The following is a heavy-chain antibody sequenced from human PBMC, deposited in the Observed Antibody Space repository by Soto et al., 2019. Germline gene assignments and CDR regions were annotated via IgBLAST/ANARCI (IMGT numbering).Heavy chain of an antibody. J-gene: IGHJ6*02. CDR3: ARGIEGVRIAARQGEYGMDV. CDR1: GGSISSGGYY. D-gene: IGHD6-6*01. Sequence: PSETLSLTCTVSGGSISSGGYYWSWIRQHPGKGLEWIGYIYYSGSTYYNPSLKSRVTISVDTSKNQFSLKLSSVTAADTAVYYCARGIEGVRIAARQGEYGMDVWGQGTTVTVSS. V-gene: IGHV4-31*03. CDR2: IYYSGST.